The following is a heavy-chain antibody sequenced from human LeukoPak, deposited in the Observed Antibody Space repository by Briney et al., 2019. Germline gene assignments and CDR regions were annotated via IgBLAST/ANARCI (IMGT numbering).Heavy chain of an antibody. J-gene: IGHJ4*02. D-gene: IGHD3-3*01. CDR2: INTNTGDP. CDR3: ARGAEYYASNGNFDY. CDR1: ECTFTTYD. Sequence: ASVKVSCKASECTFTTYDLNWVRQAPGQGLEWMGWINTNTGDPTYAQGFTGRFVFSLDTSVSTAYLQISSLKAEDTAVYYCARGAEYYASNGNFDYWGQGTLVTVSS. V-gene: IGHV7-4-1*02.